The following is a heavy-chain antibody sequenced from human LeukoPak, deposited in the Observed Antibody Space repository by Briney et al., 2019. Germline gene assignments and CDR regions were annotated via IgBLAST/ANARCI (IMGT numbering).Heavy chain of an antibody. D-gene: IGHD6-6*01. J-gene: IGHJ3*02. Sequence: GGSLRLSCAASGFTFSSYSMNWVRQAPGKGLEWVSSISSSSSYIYYADSVKGRFTISRDNAKNSLCLQMNSLRAEDTAVYYCARQGVWGAFDIWGQGTMVTVSS. CDR3: ARQGVWGAFDI. V-gene: IGHV3-21*01. CDR1: GFTFSSYS. CDR2: ISSSSSYI.